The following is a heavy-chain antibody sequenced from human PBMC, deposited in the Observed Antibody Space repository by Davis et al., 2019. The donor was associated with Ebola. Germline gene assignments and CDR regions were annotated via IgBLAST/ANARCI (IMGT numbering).Heavy chain of an antibody. V-gene: IGHV4-39*07. J-gene: IGHJ6*02. CDR1: GGSISSSSYY. Sequence: MPSETLSLTCTVSGGSISSSSYYWGWIRQPPGKGLEWIGSIYYSGSTNYNPSLKSRVTMSVDTSKNQFSLKLSSVTAADTAVYYCARERRYYYDSSGYSHYYYYGMDVWGQGTTVTVSS. D-gene: IGHD3-22*01. CDR2: IYYSGST. CDR3: ARERRYYYDSSGYSHYYYYGMDV.